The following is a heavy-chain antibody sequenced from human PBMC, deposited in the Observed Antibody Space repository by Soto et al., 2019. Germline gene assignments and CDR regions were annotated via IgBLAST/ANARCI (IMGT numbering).Heavy chain of an antibody. CDR2: TYYRSQWDD. V-gene: IGHV6-1*01. D-gene: IGHD3-22*01. CDR3: ARESSGYYYRYFDC. J-gene: IGHJ4*02. Sequence: PSQTLSLTCDISGDSVSSNNVAWNWIRQSPSTGLEWLGRTYYRSQWDDDYAESVKSRISIIPDTSKNQFSLRLDSVTPEDTAVYYCARESSGYYYRYFDCWGQGTLVTVSS. CDR1: GDSVSSNNVA.